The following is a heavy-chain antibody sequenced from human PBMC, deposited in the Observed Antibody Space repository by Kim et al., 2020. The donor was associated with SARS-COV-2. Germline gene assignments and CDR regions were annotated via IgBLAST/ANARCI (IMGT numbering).Heavy chain of an antibody. Sequence: DSVKCRFTISRDNSKNTLDLQMSGLRAEDTAVYYCAKGRISGSYYYYGMDVWGLGTTVIVSS. D-gene: IGHD3-10*01. CDR3: AKGRISGSYYYYGMDV. V-gene: IGHV3-23*01. J-gene: IGHJ6*02.